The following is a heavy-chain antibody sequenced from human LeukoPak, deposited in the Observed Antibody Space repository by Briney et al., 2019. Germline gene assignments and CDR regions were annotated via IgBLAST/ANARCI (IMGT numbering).Heavy chain of an antibody. V-gene: IGHV4-59*01. CDR2: VYDSGST. Sequence: SETLSLTCTVSGVSISSYYWSWLRQSPGKGLEWIGYVYDSGSTNYNPSLWWRVTISMDTSKNQFSLKLSSVTAADTAVYFCARDYRGFTPGWFDDWGQGTLVTVSS. D-gene: IGHD3-16*02. CDR3: ARDYRGFTPGWFDD. J-gene: IGHJ4*02. CDR1: GVSISSYY.